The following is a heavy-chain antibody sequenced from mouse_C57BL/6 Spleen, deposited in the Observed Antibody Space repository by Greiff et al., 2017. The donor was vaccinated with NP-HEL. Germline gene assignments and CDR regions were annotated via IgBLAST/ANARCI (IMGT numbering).Heavy chain of an antibody. CDR2: IYPRSGNT. CDR1: GYTFTSYG. D-gene: IGHD2-3*01. CDR3: ARSRLLPYYFDY. V-gene: IGHV1-81*01. J-gene: IGHJ2*01. Sequence: QVQLQQSGAELARPGASVKLSCKASGYTFTSYGISWVKQRTGQGLEWIGEIYPRSGNTYYNEKFKGKATLTADKSSSTAYMELRSLTSEDSAVYFCARSRLLPYYFDYWGQGTTLTVSS.